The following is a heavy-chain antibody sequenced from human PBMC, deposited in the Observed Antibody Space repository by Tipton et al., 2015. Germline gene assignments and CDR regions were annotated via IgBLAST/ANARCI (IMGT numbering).Heavy chain of an antibody. V-gene: IGHV4-39*07. CDR1: GASISSGSYY. J-gene: IGHJ4*02. Sequence: TLSLTCTVSGASISSGSYYWSWIRQSPGKGLEWIGEINHSGSTNYNPSLKSRVTISVDTSKNQFSLKLSSVTAADTAVYYCAARGYSAYEGSDYWGKGTLVTVSS. CDR2: INHSGST. D-gene: IGHD5-12*01. CDR3: AARGYSAYEGSDY.